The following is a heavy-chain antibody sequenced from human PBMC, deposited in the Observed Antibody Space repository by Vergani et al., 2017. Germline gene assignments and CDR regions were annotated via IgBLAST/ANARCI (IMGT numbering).Heavy chain of an antibody. V-gene: IGHV3-23*01. J-gene: IGHJ6*02. D-gene: IGHD3-3*01. Sequence: EVQLLESGGGLVQPGGSLRLSCAASGFTFSRYAMSWVRQAPGKGLEWVAAVSGSGGSTYYADSVKGRFTISRDNAKNTLYLQMNSLRAEDTAVYYCARDEGWAILFGVFTFYYYGIDVWGQGTTVTVSS. CDR3: ARDEGWAILFGVFTFYYYGIDV. CDR1: GFTFSRYA. CDR2: VSGSGGST.